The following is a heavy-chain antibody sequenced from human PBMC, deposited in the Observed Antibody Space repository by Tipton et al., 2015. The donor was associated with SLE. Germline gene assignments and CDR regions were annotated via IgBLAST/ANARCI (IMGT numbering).Heavy chain of an antibody. CDR3: AKDLTGPLDS. J-gene: IGHJ4*02. V-gene: IGHV3-74*01. D-gene: IGHD1-20*01. Sequence: SLRLSCAASGFTFSSYWMHWVRQAPGKGLVWVSRINTDGRTTTYADSVKGRFTISRDNAKNTLYLQMNSLSADDSGLYYCAKDLTGPLDSWGQGTLVTVSS. CDR2: INTDGRTT. CDR1: GFTFSSYW.